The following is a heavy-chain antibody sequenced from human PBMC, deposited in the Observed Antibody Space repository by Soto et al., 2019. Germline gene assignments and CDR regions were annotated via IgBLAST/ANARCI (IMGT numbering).Heavy chain of an antibody. J-gene: IGHJ6*03. CDR1: GFTFSSYW. Sequence: GGSLRLSCAASGFTFSSYWMSWVRQAPGKGLEWVANIKQDGSEKYYVDSVKGRFTISRDNAKNSLYLQMNSLRAEDTAVYYCARAGKSGWYRSGFYYYYYMDVWGKGTTVTVSS. V-gene: IGHV3-7*02. CDR2: IKQDGSEK. CDR3: ARAGKSGWYRSGFYYYYYMDV. D-gene: IGHD6-19*01.